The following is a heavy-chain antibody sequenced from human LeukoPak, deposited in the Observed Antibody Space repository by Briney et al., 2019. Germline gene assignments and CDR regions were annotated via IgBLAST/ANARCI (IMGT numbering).Heavy chain of an antibody. V-gene: IGHV4-39*01. CDR1: GGSISSSTYW. CDR2: IYYSGST. Sequence: SETLSLTCSVSGGSISSSTYWWAWIRQPPGKGLEWIGSIYYSGSTHYNPSLKSRVTISVDTSNNLFSLKLTSVAAADTAVYYGARQYGSAFWFFDNWGQGTLVTVSS. CDR3: ARQYGSAFWFFDN. D-gene: IGHD3-10*01. J-gene: IGHJ4*02.